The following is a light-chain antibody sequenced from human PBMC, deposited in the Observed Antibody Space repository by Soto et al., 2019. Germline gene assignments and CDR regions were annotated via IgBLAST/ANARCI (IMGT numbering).Light chain of an antibody. V-gene: IGKV3-20*01. CDR3: EQFCSASWT. CDR2: GAS. J-gene: IGKJ1*01. Sequence: EIVLTKSPGTLSLSPGERATLSCRASQSVTSSRLAWYQQKPGQAPRLLIYGASSRVTGIPDRFSGSGSGTDFTLTISRLAPEDFAVYYCEQFCSASWTFGKGTKVEIK. CDR1: QSVTSSR.